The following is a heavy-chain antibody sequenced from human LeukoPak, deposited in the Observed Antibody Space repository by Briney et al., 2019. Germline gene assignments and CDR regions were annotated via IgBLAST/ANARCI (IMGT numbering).Heavy chain of an antibody. D-gene: IGHD6-13*01. Sequence: GGSLRLSCAASGFTFSSYAMSWVRQAPGEGLEWVSAISGSGDSTYYADSVKGRFAISRDNSKNTLYLQMNSLRAEDTAVYYCAKVGPYSSGWYYFDYWGQGTLVTVSS. CDR2: ISGSGDST. V-gene: IGHV3-23*01. CDR1: GFTFSSYA. J-gene: IGHJ4*02. CDR3: AKVGPYSSGWYYFDY.